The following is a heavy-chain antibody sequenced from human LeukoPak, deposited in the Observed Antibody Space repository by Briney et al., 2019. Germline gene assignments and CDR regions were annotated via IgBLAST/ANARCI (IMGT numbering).Heavy chain of an antibody. J-gene: IGHJ4*02. CDR1: GFTFSDYY. Sequence: PGGSLRLSCAASGFTFSDYYMNWVRQAPGKGLEWLSYISSSGFTIYYADSVKGRFPISRDNAKNSLYLQMNSLRAEDTAVYYCARPEDSSGYPTCFDYWGQGTLVTVSS. CDR3: ARPEDSSGYPTCFDY. D-gene: IGHD3-22*01. V-gene: IGHV3-11*04. CDR2: ISSSGFTI.